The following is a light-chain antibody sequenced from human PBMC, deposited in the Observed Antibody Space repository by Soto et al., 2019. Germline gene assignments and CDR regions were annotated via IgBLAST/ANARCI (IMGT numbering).Light chain of an antibody. V-gene: IGKV4-1*01. CDR2: CAS. CDR1: QSVLYSSNNKNY. Sequence: DIVMTQSPDSLAVSLGERATINCKSSQSVLYSSNNKNYLAWYQQKPGQPPKLLIYCASTRESGVPDRFSGSGSGTDFPLTISSLQAEDVAVYYCQQYSTTPPHSFGGGTKVEIK. J-gene: IGKJ4*01. CDR3: QQYSTTPPHS.